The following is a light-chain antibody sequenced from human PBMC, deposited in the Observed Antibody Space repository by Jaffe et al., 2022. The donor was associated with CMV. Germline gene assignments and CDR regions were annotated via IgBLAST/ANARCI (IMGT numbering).Light chain of an antibody. CDR1: RTVVTY. CDR3: QQSHTGRT. V-gene: IGKV1-39*01. J-gene: IGKJ1*01. Sequence: DIQMTQSPSSLSASVGDRVTITCRASRTVVTYLNWYQYKPGKAPKLLIYAVSNLQSGVSPRFSGSGSETEFNLTINSLQPEDFATYFCQQSHTGRTFAQGTKVDIK. CDR2: AVS.